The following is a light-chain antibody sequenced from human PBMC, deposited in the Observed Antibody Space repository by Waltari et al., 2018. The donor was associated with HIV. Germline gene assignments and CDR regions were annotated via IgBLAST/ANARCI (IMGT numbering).Light chain of an antibody. J-gene: IGLJ1*01. CDR3: HSSDSSAAYV. V-gene: IGLV3-25*03. CDR1: ALPKQD. CDR2: KDT. Sequence: SYELTQPPPVSVSTGQTHRITCFGDALPKQDVYWYQQKPGQAPVLLIYKDTERPSGIPERFSGSSSGTTVTLTISGVQAEDEADYYCHSSDSSAAYVFGTGTKVTVL.